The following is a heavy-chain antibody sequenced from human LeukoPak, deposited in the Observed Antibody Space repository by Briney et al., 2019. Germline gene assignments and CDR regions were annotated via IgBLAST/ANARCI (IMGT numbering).Heavy chain of an antibody. CDR1: GGSISSGSYY. J-gene: IGHJ6*02. CDR3: ARDPTSHTYGYHYYYGMDV. D-gene: IGHD5-18*01. Sequence: SETLSLTCTVSGGSISSGSYYWGWIRQPPGKGLEWIGSIYYSGSTYYNPSLKSRVTISVDTSKNQFSLKLSSVTAADTAVYYCARDPTSHTYGYHYYYGMDVWGQGTTVTVSS. CDR2: IYYSGST. V-gene: IGHV4-39*07.